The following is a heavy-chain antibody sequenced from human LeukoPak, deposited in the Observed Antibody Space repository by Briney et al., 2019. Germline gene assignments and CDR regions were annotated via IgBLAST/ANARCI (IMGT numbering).Heavy chain of an antibody. Sequence: SETLSLTCTVSGGSISSYYWSWIRQPPGKGLEWIGYIYHSGSTYYNPSLKSRVTISVDTSKNQFSLKLSSVTAADTAVYYCASVPYDFWSGYFYYWGQGTLVTVSS. J-gene: IGHJ4*02. CDR2: IYHSGST. CDR1: GGSISSYY. D-gene: IGHD3-3*01. CDR3: ASVPYDFWSGYFYY. V-gene: IGHV4-59*04.